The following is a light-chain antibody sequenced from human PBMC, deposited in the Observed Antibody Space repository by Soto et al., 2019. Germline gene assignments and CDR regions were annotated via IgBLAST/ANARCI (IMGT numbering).Light chain of an antibody. CDR1: QSISDT. Sequence: EIVITESAATLSVAAVGRAALSRRASQSISDTLAWYQQKPGQAPRLLIHGASTRAPGFPARFSGSGSGTDFTLTISSLQSEDFAVYYCQQYDNWPWTFGQGTKVDIK. CDR3: QQYDNWPWT. J-gene: IGKJ1*01. V-gene: IGKV3-15*01. CDR2: GAS.